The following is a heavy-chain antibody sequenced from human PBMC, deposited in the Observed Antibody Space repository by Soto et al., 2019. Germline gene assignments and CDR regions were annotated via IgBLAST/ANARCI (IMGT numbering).Heavy chain of an antibody. J-gene: IGHJ4*02. Sequence: QVQLVESGGGVVQPGRSLRVSCTASGFTFSSYGMHWVRQAPGKGLEWVTVIWYDGSNKHYADSVKGRFTISRDNSKNMVSLQMNSLRVEDTAVYYCARGSPPDSWGQGTLVTVSS. V-gene: IGHV3-33*01. CDR2: IWYDGSNK. CDR3: ARGSPPDS. CDR1: GFTFSSYG.